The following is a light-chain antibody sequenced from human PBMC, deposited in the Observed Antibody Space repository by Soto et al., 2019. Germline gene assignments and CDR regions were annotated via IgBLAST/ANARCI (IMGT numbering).Light chain of an antibody. CDR3: QQYNSYSYT. V-gene: IGKV1-5*03. Sequence: DIPMTQSPSTLSASVGDRVTLTCRASQSISPWLAWYQQKPGKAPNLLIYKASSLQSGVPSRFSGSGSGTEFTLTISSLQPDDFATYYCQQYNSYSYTFGQGTKLEIK. J-gene: IGKJ2*01. CDR2: KAS. CDR1: QSISPW.